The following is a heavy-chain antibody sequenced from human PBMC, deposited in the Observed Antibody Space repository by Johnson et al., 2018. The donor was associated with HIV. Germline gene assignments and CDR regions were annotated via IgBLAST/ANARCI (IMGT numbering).Heavy chain of an antibody. D-gene: IGHD2-21*02. CDR1: GFTFISYA. Sequence: VQLVESGGGVVQPGRSLRLSCAASGFTFISYAMHWVRQAPGKGLEWVANIKQDGSEKYYVDSVKGRFTISRDNAKNSLYLQMNSLRAEDTAVYYCARGGYCGGDCYDGVAFDIWGQGTMVTVSS. CDR3: ARGGYCGGDCYDGVAFDI. CDR2: IKQDGSEK. J-gene: IGHJ3*02. V-gene: IGHV3-7*01.